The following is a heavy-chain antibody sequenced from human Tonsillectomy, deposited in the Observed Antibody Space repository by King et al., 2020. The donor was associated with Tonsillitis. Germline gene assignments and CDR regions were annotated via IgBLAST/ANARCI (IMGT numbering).Heavy chain of an antibody. CDR2: VYADGTT. D-gene: IGHD2-8*01. CDR3: ARDNGAGQNGFDI. CDR1: GFIVSYNH. Sequence: VQLVESGGGLIQPGGALRLSCAASGFIVSYNHMTWVRQAPGKGLQWVSVVYADGTTDYADSVKGRFTISRDNAKSTVYLQMNSLRADDTAVYYCARDNGAGQNGFDIWGHGTMVTVSS. J-gene: IGHJ3*02. V-gene: IGHV3-53*01.